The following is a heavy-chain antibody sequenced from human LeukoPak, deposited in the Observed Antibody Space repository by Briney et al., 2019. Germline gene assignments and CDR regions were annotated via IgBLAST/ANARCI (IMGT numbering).Heavy chain of an antibody. CDR3: ASYSGSYYGYAFDI. CDR2: INSDGSST. CDR1: GFTFSSYW. D-gene: IGHD1-26*01. J-gene: IGHJ3*02. Sequence: QPGGSLRLSCAASGFTFSSYWMHWVRQAPGKGLVWVSRINSDGSSTSYADSVKGRFTISRDNAKNTLYLQMNSLRAEDTAVYYCASYSGSYYGYAFDIWGQGTMVTVSS. V-gene: IGHV3-74*01.